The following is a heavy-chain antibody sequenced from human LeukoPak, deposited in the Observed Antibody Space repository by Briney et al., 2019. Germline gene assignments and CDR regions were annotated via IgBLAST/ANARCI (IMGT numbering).Heavy chain of an antibody. J-gene: IGHJ4*02. D-gene: IGHD3-10*01. Sequence: SVKVSCKASGGTFSSYAISWVRQAPGQGLEWMGRIIPVLGIANYAQKFQGRVTITADKSTSTAYMELSSLRSEDTAVYYCARKVPGRDYWGQGTLVTVSS. CDR3: ARKVPGRDY. CDR1: GGTFSSYA. CDR2: IIPVLGIA. V-gene: IGHV1-69*04.